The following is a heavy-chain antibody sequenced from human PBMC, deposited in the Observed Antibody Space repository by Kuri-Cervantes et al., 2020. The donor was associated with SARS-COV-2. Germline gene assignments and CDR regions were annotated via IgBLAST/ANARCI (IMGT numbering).Heavy chain of an antibody. D-gene: IGHD4-11*01. J-gene: IGHJ4*02. CDR1: GGSISSGDYY. Sequence: SETLSLTCTVSGGSISSGDYYWSWIRQPPGKGLEWIGYIYYSGSTYYNPSLKSRVTISVDTSKNQFSLKLSSVTAADTAVYYCARTSHYDQYFDYWGQGTLVTVSS. V-gene: IGHV4-30-4*08. CDR3: ARTSHYDQYFDY. CDR2: IYYSGST.